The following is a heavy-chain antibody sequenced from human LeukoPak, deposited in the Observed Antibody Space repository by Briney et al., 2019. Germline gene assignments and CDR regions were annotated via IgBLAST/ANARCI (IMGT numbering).Heavy chain of an antibody. CDR1: GFTFSSYA. Sequence: GGSLRLSCAASGFTFSSYAMSWVRQAPGKGLEGVSAISGSGGSTYYAASVKGRFTISRDNSKNTLYLQMNSLRAEDTAVYYCAKYNYYDSSGYNWGQGTLVTVSS. CDR2: ISGSGGST. CDR3: AKYNYYDSSGYN. D-gene: IGHD3-22*01. J-gene: IGHJ4*02. V-gene: IGHV3-23*01.